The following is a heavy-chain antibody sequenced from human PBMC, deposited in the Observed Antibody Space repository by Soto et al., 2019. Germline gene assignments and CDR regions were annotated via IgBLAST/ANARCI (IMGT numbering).Heavy chain of an antibody. Sequence: QVQLQQWGAGLLKPSETLSLTCAVYGGSFSGYYWSWIRQPPGKGLERIGEINHSGSTKYNPSLKSRVTISVDTSKNQVSLKLSSVTAADTAVYYCARRSRYYDSSGYSHHYYGMDVWGQGTTVTVSS. J-gene: IGHJ6*02. V-gene: IGHV4-34*01. CDR3: ARRSRYYDSSGYSHHYYGMDV. D-gene: IGHD3-22*01. CDR1: GGSFSGYY. CDR2: INHSGST.